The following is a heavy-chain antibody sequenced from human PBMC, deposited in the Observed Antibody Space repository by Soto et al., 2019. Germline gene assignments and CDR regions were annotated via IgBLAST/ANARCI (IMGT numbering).Heavy chain of an antibody. CDR2: TYYRSKWYN. J-gene: IGHJ3*02. CDR1: GDSVSSNSAA. D-gene: IGHD3-22*01. V-gene: IGHV6-1*01. CDR3: ARVTYYYDSSGYYSDAFDI. Sequence: PSPTLSLTCAISGDSVSSNSAAWNWIRQSPSRGLEWLGRTYYRSKWYNDYAVSVKSRITINPDTSKNQFSLQLNSVTPEDTAVYYCARVTYYYDSSGYYSDAFDIWGQGTMVTVSS.